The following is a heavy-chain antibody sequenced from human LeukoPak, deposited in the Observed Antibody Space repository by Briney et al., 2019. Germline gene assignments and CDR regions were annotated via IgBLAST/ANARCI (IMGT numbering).Heavy chain of an antibody. D-gene: IGHD3-22*01. CDR1: GFTVNSNY. V-gene: IGHV3-21*01. Sequence: GGSLRLSCAASGFTVNSNYMNWVRQAPGKGLEWVSSISSSSSYIYYADSVKGRFTISRDNAKNSLYLQMNSLRAEDTAVYYCARDFGYDSSGYYPFDYWGQGTLVTVSS. CDR3: ARDFGYDSSGYYPFDY. J-gene: IGHJ4*02. CDR2: ISSSSSYI.